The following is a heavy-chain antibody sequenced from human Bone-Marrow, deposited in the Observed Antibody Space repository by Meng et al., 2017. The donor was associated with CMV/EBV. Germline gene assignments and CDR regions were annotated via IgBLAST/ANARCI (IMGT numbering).Heavy chain of an antibody. Sequence: SVKVSCKASGGTFSSYAISWVRQAPGQGLEWMGGIIPILGIANYAQKFQGRVTITADKSTSTAYMELSSLRSEDTAVYYCARDLTKMDIVVVPAAASTYNWFDPWGQGTLATVSS. CDR2: IIPILGIA. CDR1: GGTFSSYA. CDR3: ARDLTKMDIVVVPAAASTYNWFDP. V-gene: IGHV1-69*10. D-gene: IGHD2-2*03. J-gene: IGHJ5*02.